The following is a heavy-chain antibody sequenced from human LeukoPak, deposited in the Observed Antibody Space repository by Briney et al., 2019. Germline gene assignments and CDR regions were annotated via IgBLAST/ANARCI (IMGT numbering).Heavy chain of an antibody. J-gene: IGHJ4*02. V-gene: IGHV4-38-2*02. Sequence: SETLSLTCTVAGYSISSGYYWGWIRQPPGKGPEWIGCVYHSGYTYYNPSLKSRVAISVDTPKNQFSLSLNSVTAADTAVYYCARGGDLSFDYWGQGTLVTVSS. CDR2: VYHSGYT. CDR1: GYSISSGYY. CDR3: ARGGDLSFDY. D-gene: IGHD3-10*01.